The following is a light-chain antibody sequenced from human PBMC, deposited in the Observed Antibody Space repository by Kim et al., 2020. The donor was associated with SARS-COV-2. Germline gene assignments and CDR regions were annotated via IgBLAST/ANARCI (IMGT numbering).Light chain of an antibody. CDR3: QAWDSSTRYV. CDR2: QDT. J-gene: IGLJ1*01. Sequence: SYELTQPPSVSVSPGQTASITCSGDKLGDKYVCWYQQKPGQSPVLVIYQDTKRPSGIPERFSGSNSGNTATLTITGTQTMDEADYYCQAWDSSTRYVFGTGTKVTVL. CDR1: KLGDKY. V-gene: IGLV3-1*01.